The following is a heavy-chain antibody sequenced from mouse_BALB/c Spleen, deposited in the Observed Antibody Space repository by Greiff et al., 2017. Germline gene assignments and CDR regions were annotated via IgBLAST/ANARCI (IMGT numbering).Heavy chain of an antibody. J-gene: IGHJ2*01. CDR1: GFTFTDYY. Sequence: EVKLVESGGGLVQPGGSLRLSCATSGFTFTDYYMSWVRQPPGKALEWLGFIRNKANGYTTEYSASVKGRFTISRDNSQSILYLQMNTLRAEDSATYYRARELGRGDYFDYWGQGTTLTVSS. CDR2: IRNKANGYTT. D-gene: IGHD4-1*01. V-gene: IGHV7-3*02. CDR3: ARELGRGDYFDY.